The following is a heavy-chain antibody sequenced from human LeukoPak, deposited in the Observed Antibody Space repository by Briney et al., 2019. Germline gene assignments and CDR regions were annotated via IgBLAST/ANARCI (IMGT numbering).Heavy chain of an antibody. J-gene: IGHJ4*02. D-gene: IGHD2-21*02. CDR2: ISWNSGSI. V-gene: IGHV3-9*01. CDR3: AKDGARYCGGDCYPIPMPVRY. CDR1: GFTFDDYD. Sequence: PGGSLRLSCAVSGFTFDDYDMHWVRQAPGKGLEWVSGISWNSGSIGYADSVKGRLTISRDNAKNSLYLQMNSLRAEDTAVYYCAKDGARYCGGDCYPIPMPVRYWGQGTLVTVSS.